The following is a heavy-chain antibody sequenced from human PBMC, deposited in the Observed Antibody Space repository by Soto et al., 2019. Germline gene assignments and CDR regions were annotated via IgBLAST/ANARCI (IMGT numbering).Heavy chain of an antibody. D-gene: IGHD4-4*01. CDR3: ARGLSPNDYRDPLLDS. CDR1: GGSFSGYY. J-gene: IGHJ4*02. Sequence: SGTLSLTYPVYGGSFSGYYWNWIRQPPGKGLEWIGEINHSGSTNYNPSLKSRVTISVDTSRNQFALKLSSVTAADTAVYYCARGLSPNDYRDPLLDSWGQGALVTGSS. CDR2: INHSGST. V-gene: IGHV4-34*01.